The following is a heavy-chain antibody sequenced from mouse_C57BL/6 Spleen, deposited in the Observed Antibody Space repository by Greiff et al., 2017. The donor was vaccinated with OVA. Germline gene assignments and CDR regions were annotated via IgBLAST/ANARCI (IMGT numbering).Heavy chain of an antibody. Sequence: VQLQQPGAELVKPGASVTLSCTASGYTFTSYWMHWVKQRPGQGLEWIGMIHPNSGSTNYNEKFKSKATLTVDKSSSTAYMQLSSLTSEDSAVYYCARNYGSSYYFDYWGQGTTLTVSS. D-gene: IGHD1-1*01. CDR1: GYTFTSYW. CDR3: ARNYGSSYYFDY. CDR2: IHPNSGST. J-gene: IGHJ2*01. V-gene: IGHV1-64*01.